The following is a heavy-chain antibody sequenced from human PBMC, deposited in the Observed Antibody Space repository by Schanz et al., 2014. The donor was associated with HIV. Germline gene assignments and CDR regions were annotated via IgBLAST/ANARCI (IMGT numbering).Heavy chain of an antibody. D-gene: IGHD3-22*01. CDR1: GFTFNYYG. J-gene: IGHJ4*02. CDR3: ARVRDTSYYDSSAYYLDY. Sequence: QVQLVESGGGVVQPGRSLRLSCAASGFTFNYYGMHWVRQAPGKGLEWVGVIWYDGTNKYYADSVKGRFTISRDNSKNTLYLQMNSLRAEDTAVYYCARVRDTSYYDSSAYYLDYWGQGTLVTVSS. V-gene: IGHV3-33*01. CDR2: IWYDGTNK.